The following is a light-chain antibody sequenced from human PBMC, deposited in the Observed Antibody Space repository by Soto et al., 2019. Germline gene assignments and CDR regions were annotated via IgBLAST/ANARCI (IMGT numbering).Light chain of an antibody. Sequence: DIQMTQSPSTLSGSVGDRVTITCRASQTISSWLAWYQQKPGKAPKLLIYKASTLKSGVPSRFSGSGFGTEFTLTISSLQPDDFATYYCQQYNSYSTFGQGTKVDI. V-gene: IGKV1-5*03. J-gene: IGKJ1*01. CDR3: QQYNSYST. CDR1: QTISSW. CDR2: KAS.